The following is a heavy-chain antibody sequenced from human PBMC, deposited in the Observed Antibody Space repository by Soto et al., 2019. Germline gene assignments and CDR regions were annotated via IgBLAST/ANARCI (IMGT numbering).Heavy chain of an antibody. CDR3: TTDVPPPDSSGWPSYYFDY. D-gene: IGHD6-19*01. J-gene: IGHJ4*02. Sequence: PGGSLRLSCAASGFTFSNAWMSWVRQAPGRGLEWVGRIKSKTDGGTTDYAAPVKGRFTISRDDSKNTMYLQMNSLKSEDTAVYYCTTDVPPPDSSGWPSYYFDYWGQGALVTVSS. V-gene: IGHV3-15*01. CDR1: GFTFSNAW. CDR2: IKSKTDGGTT.